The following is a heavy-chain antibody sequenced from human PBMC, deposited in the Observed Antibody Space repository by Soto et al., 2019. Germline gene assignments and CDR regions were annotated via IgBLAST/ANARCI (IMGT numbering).Heavy chain of an antibody. Sequence: SETLSLTCTVSGGSISSDYWSWGRQPPGRGLEWMGYIYFSGSTNYNPSLESRVTISLDASKNQFSLKLRSLTTADTAGYYCARVGGVAARTFAYWGQGTLVTVSS. CDR1: GGSISSDY. J-gene: IGHJ4*02. CDR2: IYFSGST. V-gene: IGHV4-59*01. D-gene: IGHD6-6*01. CDR3: ARVGGVAARTFAY.